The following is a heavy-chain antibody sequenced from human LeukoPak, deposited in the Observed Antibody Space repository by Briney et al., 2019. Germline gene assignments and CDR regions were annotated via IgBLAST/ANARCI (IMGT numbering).Heavy chain of an antibody. Sequence: SETLSLTCAVYGGSFSDYYWNWIRQPPGKGLEWIGEINHIGSTSYNPSLKSRVIISADTSKNQFSLQLRSLTAADTAVYYCATGVPKPDPIVVVPAAIRVAQAFDSWGQGTLVTVSS. V-gene: IGHV4-34*01. J-gene: IGHJ4*02. CDR2: INHIGST. CDR1: GGSFSDYY. CDR3: ATGVPKPDPIVVVPAAIRVAQAFDS. D-gene: IGHD2-2*01.